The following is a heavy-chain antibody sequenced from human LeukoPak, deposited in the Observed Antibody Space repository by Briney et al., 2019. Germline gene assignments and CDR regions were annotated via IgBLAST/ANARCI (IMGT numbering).Heavy chain of an antibody. Sequence: SVKVSCKASGGTFSSYAISWVRQAPGQGLEWMGGIIPIFGTANYAQKFQGRVTITADESTSTAYMELSSLRSEDTAVYYCARGGSSSSSEAAVDFRNWGQGTLVTVSS. D-gene: IGHD6-6*01. CDR2: IIPIFGTA. J-gene: IGHJ4*02. CDR3: ARGGSSSSSEAAVDFRN. CDR1: GGTFSSYA. V-gene: IGHV1-69*01.